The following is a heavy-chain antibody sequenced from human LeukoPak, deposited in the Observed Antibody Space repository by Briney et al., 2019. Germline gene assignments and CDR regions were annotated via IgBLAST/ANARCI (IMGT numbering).Heavy chain of an antibody. V-gene: IGHV4-59*11. J-gene: IGHJ4*02. CDR1: GGSLSSHY. CDR2: IYYTGST. CDR3: ARHRASYFDL. Sequence: SETLSLTCSVSGGSLSSHYWSWIRQPPGKGLEWIGYIYYTGSTDYNPSLKSRVTISVDTSKNQVSLKMNSVTAAGTAVHYCARHRASYFDLWGQGTLVTVSS.